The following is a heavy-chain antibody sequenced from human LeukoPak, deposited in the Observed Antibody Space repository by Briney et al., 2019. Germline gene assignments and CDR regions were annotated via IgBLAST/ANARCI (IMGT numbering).Heavy chain of an antibody. CDR1: GFTFRTYA. CDR2: ISGNGGST. Sequence: GGSLRLSCAASGFTFRTYAMLWVRQAPGKGLEYVSAISGNGGSTYYANSVKGRFTISRDNSKNTLYLQMGSLRPEDMAVYYCVTLGADYWGQGTLVTVSS. D-gene: IGHD3-16*01. J-gene: IGHJ4*02. V-gene: IGHV3-64*01. CDR3: VTLGADY.